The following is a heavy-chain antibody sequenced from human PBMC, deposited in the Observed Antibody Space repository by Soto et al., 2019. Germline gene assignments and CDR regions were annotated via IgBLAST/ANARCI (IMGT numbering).Heavy chain of an antibody. J-gene: IGHJ3*02. CDR3: ARGVVAATYAFDI. Sequence: SVKVSCKASGGTFSSYTISWVRQAPGQGLEWMGRIIPILGIANYAQKFQGRVTITADKSTSTAYMELSSLRSEDTAVYYCARGVVAATYAFDISCQGTMLTVSS. CDR1: GGTFSSYT. D-gene: IGHD2-15*01. V-gene: IGHV1-69*02. CDR2: IIPILGIA.